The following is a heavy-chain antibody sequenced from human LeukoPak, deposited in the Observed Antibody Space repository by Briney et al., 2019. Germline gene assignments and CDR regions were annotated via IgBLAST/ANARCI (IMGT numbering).Heavy chain of an antibody. V-gene: IGHV4-59*01. CDR1: VGSISSYY. CDR3: ARASGGGDNWFDP. Sequence: SETLSLTCTVSVGSISSYYWSWLRQPPWKGLEWIGYIYYSGSTNYNPSLKSRVTISVDTSKNQFSLKLSSVTAADTAVYYCARASGGGDNWFDPWGQGTLVTVSS. D-gene: IGHD3-16*01. CDR2: IYYSGST. J-gene: IGHJ5*02.